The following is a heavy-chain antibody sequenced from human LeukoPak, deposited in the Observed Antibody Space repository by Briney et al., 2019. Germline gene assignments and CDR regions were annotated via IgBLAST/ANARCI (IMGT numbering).Heavy chain of an antibody. CDR2: ISPYNGNT. V-gene: IGHV1-18*01. CDR3: VRVDNTGLLGY. CDR1: GYSFTSYG. J-gene: IGHJ4*02. Sequence: ASVNVSCKASGYSFTSYGISWVRQAPGQGLEWMGWISPYNGNTNYEQKLQGRVTMTTDTSTSTAYMELRSLTSDDTAVYYCVRVDNTGLLGYWGQGTLVTVSS. D-gene: IGHD3-16*01.